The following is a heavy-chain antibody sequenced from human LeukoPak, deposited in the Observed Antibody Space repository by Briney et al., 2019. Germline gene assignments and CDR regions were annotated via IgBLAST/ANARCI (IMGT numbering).Heavy chain of an antibody. CDR3: ARDLGDYAFDY. Sequence: SETLSLTCTVSGGSISSYYWSWIRQPPGKGLEWIGYIYHSGSTNYNPSLKSRVTISVDTSKNQFSLKLSSVTAADTAVYYCARDLGDYAFDYWGQGTLVTVSS. CDR1: GGSISSYY. J-gene: IGHJ4*02. CDR2: IYHSGST. D-gene: IGHD4-17*01. V-gene: IGHV4-59*01.